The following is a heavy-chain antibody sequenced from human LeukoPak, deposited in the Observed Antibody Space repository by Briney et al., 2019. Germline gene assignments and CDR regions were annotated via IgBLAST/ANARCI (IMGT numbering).Heavy chain of an antibody. CDR3: ARDPWDYYYGMDV. J-gene: IGHJ6*02. Sequence: GGSLRLSCAASGFTFSSYWMSWVRQAPGKGLEWVANIKQDGSEKYYVDSVKGRFTISRDNAKNSLYLQMNSLRAEDTAVYYCARDPWDYYYGMDVWGQGTTVTVSS. V-gene: IGHV3-7*01. CDR2: IKQDGSEK. CDR1: GFTFSSYW.